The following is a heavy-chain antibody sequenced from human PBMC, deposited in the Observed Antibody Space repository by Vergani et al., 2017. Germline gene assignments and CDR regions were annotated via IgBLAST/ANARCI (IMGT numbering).Heavy chain of an antibody. V-gene: IGHV3-23*01. CDR1: GFTFSTYA. D-gene: IGHD1-26*01. Sequence: EVQLLESGGSLKQPGGSVRLSCAASGFTFSTYAMHWVRQAPGKGLEWVSALTGGGGSTYYADSFKGRFIISRDNSRDTLYLQMNSLRPEDTATYYCVKVAGSYENFFDSWGQGTLVTVS. CDR3: VKVAGSYENFFDS. CDR2: LTGGGGST. J-gene: IGHJ4*02.